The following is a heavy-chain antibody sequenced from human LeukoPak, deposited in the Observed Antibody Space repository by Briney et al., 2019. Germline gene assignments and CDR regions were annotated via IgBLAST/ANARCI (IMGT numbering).Heavy chain of an antibody. Sequence: GASVKVSCKASGGTFSSYTSSWVRQAPGQGLEWMGRIIPILGIANYAQKFQGRVTITADKSTSTAYMELSSLRSEDTAVYYCAGYCSGGSCFDYWGQGTLVTVSS. J-gene: IGHJ4*02. CDR1: GGTFSSYT. CDR2: IIPILGIA. D-gene: IGHD2-15*01. CDR3: AGYCSGGSCFDY. V-gene: IGHV1-69*02.